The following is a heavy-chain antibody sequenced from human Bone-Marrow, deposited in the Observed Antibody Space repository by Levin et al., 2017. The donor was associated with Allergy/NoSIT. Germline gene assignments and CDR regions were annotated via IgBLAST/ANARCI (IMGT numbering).Heavy chain of an antibody. CDR2: ISSKPDGAAT. V-gene: IGHV3-15*01. J-gene: IGHJ4*02. D-gene: IGHD6-19*01. CDR3: TTQFQW. CDR1: GFSLSNSW. Sequence: RGESLKISCAASGFSLSNSWMNWVRQAPGKGLEWIGLISSKPDGAATDYAAPLKGRFTISRDDSTNTLYLQMNSLKVEDTGLYYSTTQFQWWGQGTLVNVSS.